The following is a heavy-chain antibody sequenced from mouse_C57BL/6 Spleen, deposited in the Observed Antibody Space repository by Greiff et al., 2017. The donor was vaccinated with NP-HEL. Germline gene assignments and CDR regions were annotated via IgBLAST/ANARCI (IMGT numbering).Heavy chain of an antibody. CDR2: IDPENGDT. V-gene: IGHV14-4*01. J-gene: IGHJ3*01. D-gene: IGHD1-1*01. CDR3: TTESRGAWFAY. CDR1: GFNIKDDY. Sequence: EVQLQQSGAELVRPGASVKLSCTASGFNIKDDYMHWVKQRPEQGLEWIGWIDPENGDTEYASKFQGKATITADTSSNTAYLQLSSLTSEDTAVYYCTTESRGAWFAYWGQGTLVTVSA.